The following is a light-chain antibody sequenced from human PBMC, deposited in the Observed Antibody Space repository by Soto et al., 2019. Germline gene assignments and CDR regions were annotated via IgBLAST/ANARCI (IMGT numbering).Light chain of an antibody. Sequence: QSVLTQSASVSGSPGQSITISCTGTSSDVGGYNYVSWYQQHPGKAPKLMIYEVSNRPSGVSNRFSGSKSGNTASLTISGLQAEDEADYYCSSYKSSSTRYVLGTGTKVTVL. CDR3: SSYKSSSTRYV. J-gene: IGLJ1*01. CDR2: EVS. CDR1: SSDVGGYNY. V-gene: IGLV2-14*01.